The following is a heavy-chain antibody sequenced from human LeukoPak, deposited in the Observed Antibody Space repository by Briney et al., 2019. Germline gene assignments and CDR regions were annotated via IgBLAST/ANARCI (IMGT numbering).Heavy chain of an antibody. J-gene: IGHJ4*02. CDR3: ARALSGYWWGYYFDY. V-gene: IGHV1-2*02. CDR1: GYTFTGYY. Sequence: ASVKVSCKASGYTFTGYYMHWVRQAPGQGLEWMGWINPNSGGTNYAQKFQGRVTVTRDTSISTAYMELSRLRSDDTAVYYCARALSGYWWGYYFDYWGQGTLVTVSS. D-gene: IGHD3-22*01. CDR2: INPNSGGT.